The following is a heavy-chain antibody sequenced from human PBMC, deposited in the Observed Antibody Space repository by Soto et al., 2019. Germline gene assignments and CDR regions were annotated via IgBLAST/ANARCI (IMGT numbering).Heavy chain of an antibody. V-gene: IGHV1-8*01. J-gene: IGHJ4*02. D-gene: IGHD1-1*01. CDR1: GYTFTDND. CDR2: MNSKTGNT. CDR3: ARRTTNWPFDF. Sequence: ASVKVSCKASGYTFTDNDINWVRQATGQGPKWMGWMNSKTGNTGYAQKFQGRVTMTSDTSTSTAYMELRSLSSDDTAVYYCARRTTNWPFDFWGQGTLVTVSS.